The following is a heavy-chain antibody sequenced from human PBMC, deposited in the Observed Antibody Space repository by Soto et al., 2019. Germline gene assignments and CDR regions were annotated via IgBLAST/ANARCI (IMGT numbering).Heavy chain of an antibody. CDR3: ARAMITFGGVIADDAFDI. J-gene: IGHJ3*02. CDR1: GGSISSYY. CDR2: IYYRGST. D-gene: IGHD3-16*02. V-gene: IGHV4-59*01. Sequence: QVQLQESGPGLVKPSETLSLTCTVSGGSISSYYWSWIRQPPGKGLEWIGYIYYRGSTNYNPSLKSRVTISVDTSKNQFSRKLSSVTAADTAVYYCARAMITFGGVIADDAFDIWGQGTMVTVSS.